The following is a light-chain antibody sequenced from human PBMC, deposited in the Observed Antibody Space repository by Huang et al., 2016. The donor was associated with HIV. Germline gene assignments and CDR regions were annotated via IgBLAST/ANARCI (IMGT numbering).Light chain of an antibody. CDR3: QQRTKWPPVLT. V-gene: IGKV3-11*01. CDR2: EAA. Sequence: EIVLTQSPATLSLSPGDRATLSCRASQSVGVYLAWYQQKPGQAPRLLIFEAANSATGIPDRFSGRGSGTDFTLTIDSLQPDDFAIYYCQQRTKWPPVLTFGGGTRVEIK. J-gene: IGKJ4*01. CDR1: QSVGVY.